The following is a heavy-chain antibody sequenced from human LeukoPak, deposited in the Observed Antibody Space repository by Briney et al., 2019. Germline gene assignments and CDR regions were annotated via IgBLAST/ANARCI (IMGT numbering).Heavy chain of an antibody. CDR3: AREEYYDSSASTNFDY. D-gene: IGHD3-22*01. J-gene: IGHJ4*02. V-gene: IGHV7-4-1*02. CDR2: INTNTGNP. CDR1: GYTFTSYD. Sequence: ASVKVSCKASGYTFTSYDINWVRQAPGQGLEWMGWINTNTGNPTYAQGFTGRFVFSLDTSVSTAFLQISSLKAEDTAVYYCAREEYYDSSASTNFDYWGQGTLVTVSS.